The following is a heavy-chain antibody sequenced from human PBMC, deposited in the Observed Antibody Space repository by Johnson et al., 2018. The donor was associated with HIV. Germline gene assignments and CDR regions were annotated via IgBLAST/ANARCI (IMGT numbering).Heavy chain of an antibody. V-gene: IGHV3-30*03. CDR2: ISNDGSNT. CDR3: ARWYTRNGVSI. D-gene: IGHD1-1*01. Sequence: VQLVESGGGVVQPGRSLRLSCAASGFTFSSYGMHWVRQAPGKGLEWVAVISNDGSNTYFADSVKGRFTISRDNFKNTVYLQMNSLRTVDTAVYYCARWYTRNGVSIWGQGTMVTVSS. CDR1: GFTFSSYG. J-gene: IGHJ3*02.